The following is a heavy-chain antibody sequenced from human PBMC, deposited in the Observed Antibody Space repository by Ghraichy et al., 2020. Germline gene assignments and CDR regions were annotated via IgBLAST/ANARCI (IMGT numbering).Heavy chain of an antibody. CDR1: GFTFSSYA. CDR2: ISGSGGST. Sequence: GGSLRLSCAASGFTFSSYAMSWVRQAPGKGLEWVSAISGSGGSTYYADSVKGRFTISRDNSKNTLYLQMNSLRAEDTAVYYCAKDRVKYPRAYYYYGMDVWGQGTTVTVSS. V-gene: IGHV3-23*01. J-gene: IGHJ6*02. CDR3: AKDRVKYPRAYYYYGMDV. D-gene: IGHD6-6*01.